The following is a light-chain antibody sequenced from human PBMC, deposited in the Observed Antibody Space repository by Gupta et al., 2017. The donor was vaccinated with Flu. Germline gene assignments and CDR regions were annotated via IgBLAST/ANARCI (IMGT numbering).Light chain of an antibody. V-gene: IGLV2-23*02. Sequence: QSTLTQPASVSGSPGQSITISCTGTSSDVGTYNLVSWYQQQPGKAPKLMIYEVTKRPSGVSNRFSGSKSGNTASLTISGLQAEDGANYYCCSDAGRTTSWVFGGGTKLTIL. CDR1: SSDVGTYNL. CDR2: EVT. CDR3: CSDAGRTTSWV. J-gene: IGLJ3*02.